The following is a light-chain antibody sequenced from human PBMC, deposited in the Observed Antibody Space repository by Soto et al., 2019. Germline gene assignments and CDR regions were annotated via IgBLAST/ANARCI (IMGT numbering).Light chain of an antibody. CDR1: QSLTNSF. J-gene: IGKJ5*01. CDR2: DTS. V-gene: IGKV3-20*01. CDR3: QQYGTSEII. Sequence: EIVLTQSPGTLSLSPCERATLSCRASQSLTNSFIAWYQQKPGQAPRLLIYDTSSRATGIPDRFSGSGSGTDFTLTISRLEPEDFAVFFCQQYGTSEIIFGQGTRLEI.